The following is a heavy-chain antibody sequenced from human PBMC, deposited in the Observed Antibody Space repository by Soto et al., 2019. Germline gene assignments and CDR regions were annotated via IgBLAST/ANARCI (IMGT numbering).Heavy chain of an antibody. Sequence: SLRLSCAASGFTFDDYAMHWVRQAPGKGLEWASGISWNSGSIGYADSVKGRFTISRDNAKNSLYLQMNSLRAEDTALYYCAKEPLYGGFGYWGQGTLVTVSS. J-gene: IGHJ4*02. V-gene: IGHV3-9*01. CDR1: GFTFDDYA. CDR3: AKEPLYGGFGY. CDR2: ISWNSGSI. D-gene: IGHD3-10*01.